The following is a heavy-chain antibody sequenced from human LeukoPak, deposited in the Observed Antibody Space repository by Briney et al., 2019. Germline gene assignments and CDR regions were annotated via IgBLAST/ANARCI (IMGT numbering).Heavy chain of an antibody. D-gene: IGHD3-22*01. V-gene: IGHV3-30-3*02. J-gene: IGHJ6*02. Sequence: GGSLRLSCAASGFTFSSYAMHWVRQAPGKGLEWVAVISYDGSNKYYADSVKGRFTISRDNSKNTLYLQMNSLRAEDTAVYYCAKSGTMIVVVITTGMDVWGQGTTVTVSS. CDR1: GFTFSSYA. CDR3: AKSGTMIVVVITTGMDV. CDR2: ISYDGSNK.